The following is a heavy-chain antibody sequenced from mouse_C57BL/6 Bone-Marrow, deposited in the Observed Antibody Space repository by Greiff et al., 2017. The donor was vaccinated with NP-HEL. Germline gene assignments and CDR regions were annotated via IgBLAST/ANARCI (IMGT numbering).Heavy chain of an antibody. V-gene: IGHV1-26*01. Sequence: VQLQQSGPELVKPGASVKISCKASGYTFTDYYMNWVKQSHGKSLEWIGDINPNNGGTSYNQKFKGKATLTVDKSSSTAYMELRSLTSEDSAVYYCARGYYTDWGQGTTLTVSS. D-gene: IGHD2-12*01. CDR3: ARGYYTD. CDR2: INPNNGGT. CDR1: GYTFTDYY. J-gene: IGHJ2*01.